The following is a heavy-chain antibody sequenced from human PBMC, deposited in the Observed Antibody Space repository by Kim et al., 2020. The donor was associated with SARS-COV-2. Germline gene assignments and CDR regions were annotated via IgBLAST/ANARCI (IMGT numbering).Heavy chain of an antibody. J-gene: IGHJ4*02. CDR2: MSGMSGSGATT. CDR1: GFAFSNYA. V-gene: IGHV3-23*01. D-gene: IGHD2-8*01. CDR3: ARDFNGGPGLDY. Sequence: GGSLRLSCAASGFAFSNYAMSWVRQAPGKGLEWVSGMSGMSGSGATTYYADSVKGRFTISRDNSKNTLYLQLNSLRAEDTAVYYCARDFNGGPGLDYWGQGTLVTVSS.